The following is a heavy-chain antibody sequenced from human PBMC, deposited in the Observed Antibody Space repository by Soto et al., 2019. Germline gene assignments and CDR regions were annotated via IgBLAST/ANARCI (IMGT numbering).Heavy chain of an antibody. J-gene: IGHJ5*02. D-gene: IGHD2-2*01. CDR1: GFTFSSYA. CDR2: ISGSGGST. V-gene: IGHV3-23*01. Sequence: PGGSLRLSCAASGFTFSSYAMSWVRQAPGKGLEWVSAISGSGGSTYYADSVKGRFTISRDNSKNTLYLQMNSLRAEDTAVYYCAKEDDEIVVVPADNWFDPWGQGTLVTGSS. CDR3: AKEDDEIVVVPADNWFDP.